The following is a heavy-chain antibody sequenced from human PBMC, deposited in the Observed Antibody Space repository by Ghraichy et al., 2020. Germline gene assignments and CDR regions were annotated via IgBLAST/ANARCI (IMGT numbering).Heavy chain of an antibody. V-gene: IGHV4-59*01. D-gene: IGHD4-23*01. J-gene: IGHJ4*02. CDR1: GGSISSYY. CDR3: AREGRGGNSGYFDY. Sequence: SETLSLTCTVSGGSISSYYWSWIRQPPGKGLEWIGYIYYSGSTNYNPSLKSRVTISVDTSKNQFSLKLSSVTAADTAVYYCAREGRGGNSGYFDYWGQGTLVTVSS. CDR2: IYYSGST.